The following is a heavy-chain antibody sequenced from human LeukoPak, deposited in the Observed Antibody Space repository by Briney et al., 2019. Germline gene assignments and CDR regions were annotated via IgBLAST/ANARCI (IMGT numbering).Heavy chain of an antibody. CDR3: ARNIRRTSSLDY. CDR2: IYYSGST. CDR1: GGSISSYY. V-gene: IGHV4-59*12. J-gene: IGHJ4*02. Sequence: SETLSLTCTVSGGSISSYYWSWIRQPPGKGLEWIGYIYYSGSTNYNPSLKSRVTISVDTSKNQFSLKLSSVTAADTAVYYCARNIRRTSSLDYWGQGTLVTVSS. D-gene: IGHD2-2*01.